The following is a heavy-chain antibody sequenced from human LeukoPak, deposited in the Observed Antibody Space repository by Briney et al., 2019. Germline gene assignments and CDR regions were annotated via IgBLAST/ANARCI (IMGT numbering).Heavy chain of an antibody. CDR2: INHSGST. D-gene: IGHD1-26*01. CDR1: GGSISSSSYY. J-gene: IGHJ1*01. CDR3: ARVRYNSGSYSRHYFQH. V-gene: IGHV4-39*07. Sequence: SETLSLTCTVSGGSISSSSYYWSWIRQPPGKGLEWIGEINHSGSTNYNPSLKSRVTISVDTSKNQFSLKLSSVTAADTAVYYCARVRYNSGSYSRHYFQHWGQGTLVTVSS.